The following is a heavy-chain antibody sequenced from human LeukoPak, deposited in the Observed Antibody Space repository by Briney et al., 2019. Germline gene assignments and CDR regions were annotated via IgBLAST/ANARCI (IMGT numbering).Heavy chain of an antibody. D-gene: IGHD6-19*01. CDR1: GFTFDDYA. CDR2: ISWNSGSI. J-gene: IGHJ4*02. Sequence: GGSLRLSCAASGFTFDDYAMHWVRQAPGKGLEWVSGISWNSGSIGYADSVKGRFTISRDNAKNSLYLQMNSLRAEDMALYYCAKGMRGSGWYEAFDFWGQGTLVTVSS. V-gene: IGHV3-9*03. CDR3: AKGMRGSGWYEAFDF.